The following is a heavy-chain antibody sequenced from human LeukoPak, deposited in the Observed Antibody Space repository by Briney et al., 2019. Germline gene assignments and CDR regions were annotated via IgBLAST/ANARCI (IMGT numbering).Heavy chain of an antibody. CDR3: AGDKARNFDY. CDR2: TYYRSKWYN. V-gene: IGHV6-1*01. J-gene: IGHJ4*02. D-gene: IGHD6-6*01. CDR1: GDSFSSNSAA. Sequence: SQTLSLTCAISGDSFSSNSAAWNWIRQSPSRGLEWLGRTYYRSKWYNDYAVSVKSRITINPDTSKNQFSLQLNSVTSEDTALYYCAGDKARNFDYWGQGTLVTVSS.